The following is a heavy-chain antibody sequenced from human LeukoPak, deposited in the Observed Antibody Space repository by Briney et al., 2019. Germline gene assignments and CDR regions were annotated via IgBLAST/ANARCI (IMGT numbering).Heavy chain of an antibody. Sequence: SETLSLTCTVSGGSISYYYWSWIRQPAGKGLEWIGRIYTSGSTNYNPSLKSRVTMSVDTSKNQFSLKLSSVTAADTAIYFCARGHGGYCGGGSRYLDYWGQGTLVTVSS. CDR2: IYTSGST. D-gene: IGHD2-15*01. J-gene: IGHJ4*02. V-gene: IGHV4-4*07. CDR1: GGSISYYY. CDR3: ARGHGGYCGGGSRYLDY.